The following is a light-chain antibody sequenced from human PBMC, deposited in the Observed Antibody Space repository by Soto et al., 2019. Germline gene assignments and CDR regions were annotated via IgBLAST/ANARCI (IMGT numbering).Light chain of an antibody. CDR2: EVT. CDR1: SNDVGGYNY. V-gene: IGLV2-14*01. J-gene: IGLJ2*01. Sequence: QSALTQPASVSGSPGQSIAISYTGTSNDVGGYNYVSWYQQHPGKAPKLMIYEVTNRPSGVSNRFSGSKSGNTASLTISGLQAEDEADYYCSSYKISRTPPVIFGGGTKLTVL. CDR3: SSYKISRTPPVI.